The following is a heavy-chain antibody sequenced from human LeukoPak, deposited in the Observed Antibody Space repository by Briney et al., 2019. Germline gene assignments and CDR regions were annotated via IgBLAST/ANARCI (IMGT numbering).Heavy chain of an antibody. CDR3: AKKGRGDYYGSGSLL. D-gene: IGHD3-10*01. CDR2: ISSSSSYI. J-gene: IGHJ4*02. CDR1: GFTFSSYS. Sequence: GGSLRLSCAASGFTFSSYSMNWVRQAPGKGLEWVSSISSSSSYIYYADSVKGRFTISRDNSKNTLYLQMNSLRAEDTAVYYCAKKGRGDYYGSGSLLWGQGTLVTVSS. V-gene: IGHV3-21*04.